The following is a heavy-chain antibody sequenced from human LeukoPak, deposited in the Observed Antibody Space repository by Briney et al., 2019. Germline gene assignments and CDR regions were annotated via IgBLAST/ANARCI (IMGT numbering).Heavy chain of an antibody. CDR1: GGTFSSYA. CDR3: ARDSPKYYYHSSGYFDP. Sequence: ASVKVSCKASGGTFSSYAISWVRQAPGQGLEWMGGIIPIFGTANYAQKFQGRVTITTGESTSTAYMELSSLRSEDTAVYYCARDSPKYYYHSSGYFDPWGQGTLVTVSS. D-gene: IGHD3-22*01. V-gene: IGHV1-69*05. J-gene: IGHJ5*02. CDR2: IIPIFGTA.